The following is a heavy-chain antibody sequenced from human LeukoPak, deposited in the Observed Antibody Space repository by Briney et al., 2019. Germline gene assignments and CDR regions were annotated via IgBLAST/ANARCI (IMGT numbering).Heavy chain of an antibody. V-gene: IGHV4-39*01. CDR1: GDSISGSHYY. J-gene: IGHJ2*01. D-gene: IGHD3-10*01. Sequence: SETLSLTCTVSGDSISGSHYYWARVRQPPAKRLERNGSFYYSGSTQYNSSLKSRVTISVDTPKTHFSLNRNCVTAAYAAVYYCATNRTEYCSGSYYHTGYFDLGGRGTRVTVSP. CDR2: FYYSGST. CDR3: ATNRTEYCSGSYYHTGYFDL.